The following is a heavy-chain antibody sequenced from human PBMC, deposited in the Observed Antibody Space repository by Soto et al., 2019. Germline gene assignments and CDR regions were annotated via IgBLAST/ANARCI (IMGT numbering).Heavy chain of an antibody. CDR3: AKVVGDGNDYYDF. J-gene: IGHJ4*02. CDR2: IYYTGTT. CDR1: GGSIRDYY. D-gene: IGHD3-22*01. Sequence: SETLSLTCTVSGGSIRDYYWGWIRQSPGKGLEWIGYIYYTGTTKYNPSLKSRVTISVDSSKNQFSLKLDSLGAEDTAIYYCAKVVGDGNDYYDFWGQGTLVTVSS. V-gene: IGHV4-59*12.